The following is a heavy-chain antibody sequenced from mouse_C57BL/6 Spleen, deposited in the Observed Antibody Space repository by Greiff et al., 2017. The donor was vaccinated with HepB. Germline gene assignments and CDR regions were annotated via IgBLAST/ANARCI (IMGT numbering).Heavy chain of an antibody. V-gene: IGHV1-81*01. CDR1: GYTFTSYG. Sequence: VKLVESGAELARPGASVKLSCKASGYTFTSYGISWVKQRTGQGLEWIGEIYPRSGNTYYNEKFKGKATLTADKSSSTAYMELRSLTSEDSAVYFCARREGLRNYYAMDYWGQGTSVTVSS. J-gene: IGHJ4*01. CDR3: ARREGLRNYYAMDY. D-gene: IGHD2-4*01. CDR2: IYPRSGNT.